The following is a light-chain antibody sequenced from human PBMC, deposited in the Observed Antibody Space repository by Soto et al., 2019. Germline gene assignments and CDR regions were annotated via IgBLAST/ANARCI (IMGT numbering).Light chain of an antibody. CDR2: GAS. Sequence: EIVMTQSPATLSVSPGERATLSCRASQSVSSNLAWYQQKPGQAPRLLIYGASTRATGIPARFSGSGSGTELTLTISSLQSEDFAVYYCQQYNNWPMGTFGGGTKVEIK. CDR3: QQYNNWPMGT. V-gene: IGKV3-15*01. J-gene: IGKJ4*01. CDR1: QSVSSN.